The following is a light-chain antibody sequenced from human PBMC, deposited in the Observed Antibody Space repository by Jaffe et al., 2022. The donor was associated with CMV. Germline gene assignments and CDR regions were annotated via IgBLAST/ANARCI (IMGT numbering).Light chain of an antibody. Sequence: DIVLTQSPGTLSLSPGERATLSCRASQSVSSTSLAWYQQKPGQAPRLLIYGASTRATGIPDRFSGSGSGTDFTLTITRLEPEDFAVYYCQHYGSSLWTFGQGTKVEIK. CDR2: GAS. J-gene: IGKJ1*01. CDR3: QHYGSSLWT. V-gene: IGKV3-20*01. CDR1: QSVSSTS.